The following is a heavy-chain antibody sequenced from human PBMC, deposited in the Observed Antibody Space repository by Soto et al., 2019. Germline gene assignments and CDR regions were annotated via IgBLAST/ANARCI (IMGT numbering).Heavy chain of an antibody. CDR1: GFTLSNFW. CDR2: INGDGSST. Sequence: GGSLRLSCAASGFTLSNFWMHWVRQAPGKGPVWVSRINGDGSSTSHADSVKGRFTISRDNAENTLFLQMSGLRAEDTAVYYCARAQLLPDDAFDAWGRGTVVTVSS. CDR3: ARAQLLPDDAFDA. V-gene: IGHV3-74*01. J-gene: IGHJ3*01. D-gene: IGHD2-2*01.